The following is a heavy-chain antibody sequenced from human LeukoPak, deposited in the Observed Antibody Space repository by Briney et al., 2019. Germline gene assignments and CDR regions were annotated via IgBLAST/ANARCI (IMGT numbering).Heavy chain of an antibody. Sequence: ASVKVSCKASGGTFSSYAISWVRQAPGQGLEWMGWISAYNANTNYAQKLQGRVTMTTDTSTNTAYMELRSLRADDTAVYYCARDRYSSSSGWFDPWGQGTLVTVSS. D-gene: IGHD6-6*01. V-gene: IGHV1-18*01. CDR1: GGTFSSYA. J-gene: IGHJ5*02. CDR2: ISAYNANT. CDR3: ARDRYSSSSGWFDP.